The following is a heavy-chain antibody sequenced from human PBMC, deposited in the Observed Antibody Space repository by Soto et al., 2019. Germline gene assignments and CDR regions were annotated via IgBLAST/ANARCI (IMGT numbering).Heavy chain of an antibody. CDR3: ARRQVTTGPNWFDP. V-gene: IGHV4-39*01. Sequence: SETLSLTCTVSGGSISSSSYYWGWIRQPPGKGLEWIGSIYYSGSTYYNPSLKSRVTISVDTSKNQFSLKLSSVTAADTAVYYCARRQVTTGPNWFDPWGQGTLVTVS. J-gene: IGHJ5*02. CDR2: IYYSGST. CDR1: GGSISSSSYY. D-gene: IGHD4-17*01.